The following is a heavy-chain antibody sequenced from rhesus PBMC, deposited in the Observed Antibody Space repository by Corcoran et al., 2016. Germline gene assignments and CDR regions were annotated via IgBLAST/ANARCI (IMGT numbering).Heavy chain of an antibody. Sequence: QVTLKESGPALVKPTQTLTLTCTFSGFSLTTSGMGVGWIRQPPGKALEWLALIYCDDDKRYSTSLKGRLTISKDTSKNQVVLTMTNMDPVDTATYYCARYNWNYGYFDYWGQGVLVTVSS. J-gene: IGHJ4*01. D-gene: IGHD1-26*01. CDR1: GFSLTTSGMG. CDR3: ARYNWNYGYFDY. CDR2: IYCDDDK. V-gene: IGHV2-174*01.